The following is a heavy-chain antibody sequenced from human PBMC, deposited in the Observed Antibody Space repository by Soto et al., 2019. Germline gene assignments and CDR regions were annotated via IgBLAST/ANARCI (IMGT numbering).Heavy chain of an antibody. Sequence: ASVKVSCKASGGTFSSYTISWVRQAPGKGLEWMGRIIPILGIAIYAQKFQGRVTITADKSTSTAYMELSSLRSEDTAVYYCARAYCSGGSCSVDYFDYWGQGTLVTVSS. CDR1: GGTFSSYT. D-gene: IGHD2-15*01. J-gene: IGHJ4*02. CDR2: IIPILGIA. CDR3: ARAYCSGGSCSVDYFDY. V-gene: IGHV1-69*02.